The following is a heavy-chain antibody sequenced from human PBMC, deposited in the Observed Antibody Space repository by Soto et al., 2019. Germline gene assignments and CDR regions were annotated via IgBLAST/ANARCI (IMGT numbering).Heavy chain of an antibody. V-gene: IGHV3-21*01. CDR1: GFTFSSYS. Sequence: GGSLRLSCAASGFTFSSYSMNWVRQAPGKGLEWVSSISSSSSYIYYADSVKGRFTISRDNAKNSLYLQMNSLRAEDTAVYYCARSEGSWLLGYYYYMDVWGKGTTVTVSS. CDR2: ISSSSSYI. J-gene: IGHJ6*03. CDR3: ARSEGSWLLGYYYYMDV. D-gene: IGHD6-13*01.